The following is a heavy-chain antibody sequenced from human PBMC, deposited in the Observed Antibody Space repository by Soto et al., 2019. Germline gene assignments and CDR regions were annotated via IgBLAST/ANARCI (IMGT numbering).Heavy chain of an antibody. CDR3: ARDRFRQMRYNWNDALESSAWFDP. CDR1: GFTFSSYS. D-gene: IGHD1-1*01. V-gene: IGHV3-21*01. CDR2: ISSSSSYI. J-gene: IGHJ5*02. Sequence: GGSLRLSCAASGFTFSSYSMNWVRQAPGKGLEWVSSISSSSSYIYYADSVKGRFTISRDNAKNSLYLQRNSLRAEDTAVYYCARDRFRQMRYNWNDALESSAWFDPWGQGTLVTVSS.